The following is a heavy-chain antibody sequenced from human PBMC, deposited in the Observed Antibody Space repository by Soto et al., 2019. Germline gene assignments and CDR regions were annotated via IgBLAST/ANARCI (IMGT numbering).Heavy chain of an antibody. CDR3: ARTRNGGSWAAWF. CDR1: RASVTSGGYY. Sequence: PSETLSLTCTVSRASVTSGGYYWSWTRQPPGKGLEWIGFIIYNGATKYNPSLESRVTMSVDTSKNQFLLKLSSVTAADTAVYYCARTRNGGSWAAWFWGQGTLVTVSS. V-gene: IGHV4-61*08. J-gene: IGHJ4*02. D-gene: IGHD2-15*01. CDR2: IIYNGAT.